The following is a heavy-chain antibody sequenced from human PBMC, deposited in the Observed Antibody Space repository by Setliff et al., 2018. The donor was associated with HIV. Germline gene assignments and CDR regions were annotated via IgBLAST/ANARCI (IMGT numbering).Heavy chain of an antibody. Sequence: LSETLSLTCTVSGGSISSGDYYWSWIRQPPGKGLEWIGYIYYSGSTYYNPSLKSRVTISVDTSKNQFSLKLSSVTAADTAVYYCARPIAPGYYYDSSGALGYWGQGTLVTVSS. CDR3: ARPIAPGYYYDSSGALGY. J-gene: IGHJ4*02. V-gene: IGHV4-30-4*08. CDR1: GGSISSGDYY. CDR2: IYYSGST. D-gene: IGHD3-22*01.